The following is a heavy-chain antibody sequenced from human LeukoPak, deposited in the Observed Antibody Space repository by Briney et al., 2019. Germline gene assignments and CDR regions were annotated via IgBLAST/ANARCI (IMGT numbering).Heavy chain of an antibody. V-gene: IGHV4-59*01. D-gene: IGHD6-19*01. CDR1: GGSISSYY. CDR2: IYYSGST. J-gene: IGHJ4*02. CDR3: ARDPSDYYDY. Sequence: SETLSLTCTVSGGSISSYYWSWIRQPPGKGLEWIGYIYYSGSTNYNPSFKSRVTISVDTSKNQFSLKLSSVTAADTAVYYCARDPSDYYDYWGQGTLVTVSS.